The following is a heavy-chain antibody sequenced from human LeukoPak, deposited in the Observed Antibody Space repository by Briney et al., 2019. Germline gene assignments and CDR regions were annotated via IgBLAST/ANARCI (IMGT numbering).Heavy chain of an antibody. J-gene: IGHJ4*02. D-gene: IGHD4-17*01. CDR2: MNPYNGDR. Sequence: ASVKVSCKTSGYTFTTYHINWVRQATGQGLEWLGWMNPYNGDRGYAQKFQGRLSITSDTSISTAYMELSSLKSDDTAVYFCARTTSLTASGYDCWGQGTLVSLSS. V-gene: IGHV1-8*03. CDR1: GYTFTTYH. CDR3: ARTTSLTASGYDC.